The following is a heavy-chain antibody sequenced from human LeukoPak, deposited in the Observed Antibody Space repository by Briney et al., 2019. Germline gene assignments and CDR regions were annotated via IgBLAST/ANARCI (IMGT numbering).Heavy chain of an antibody. V-gene: IGHV5-51*01. J-gene: IGHJ5*02. D-gene: IGHD6-6*01. Sequence: GESLKISCKGSGYSFTSYWIGWVRQMPGKGLEWMGIIYPGDSDTRYSPSFQGQVTISADKSIGTAYLQWSSLEASDTAMYYCARVYSSSSGWFGPWGQGTLVTVSS. CDR1: GYSFTSYW. CDR3: ARVYSSSSGWFGP. CDR2: IYPGDSDT.